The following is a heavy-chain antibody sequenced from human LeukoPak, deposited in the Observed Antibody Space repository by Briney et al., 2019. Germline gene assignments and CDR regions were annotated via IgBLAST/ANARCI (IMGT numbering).Heavy chain of an antibody. CDR2: INPNSGAT. J-gene: IGHJ4*02. Sequence: GASVKVSCKASGYSFTGYYMHWVRPAPGQGLEWMGWINPNSGATNYAQRFQGRVTMTRDTSISTAYMELSRLRSDDTAVYYCARYVTTVTPGDYWGQGTLVTVSS. CDR3: ARYVTTVTPGDY. D-gene: IGHD4-17*01. V-gene: IGHV1-2*02. CDR1: GYSFTGYY.